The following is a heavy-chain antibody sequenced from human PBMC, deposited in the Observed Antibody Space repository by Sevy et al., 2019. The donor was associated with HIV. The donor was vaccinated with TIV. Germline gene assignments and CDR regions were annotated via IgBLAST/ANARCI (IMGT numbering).Heavy chain of an antibody. J-gene: IGHJ4*02. CDR3: ARGGGNGWYYFDY. V-gene: IGHV1-69*13. CDR2: IIPILGTV. Sequence: ASVKVSCKASGGTFSTYSISWVRQAPGQGPEWMGGIIPILGTVNYAQKFQGRVTITADESTKTAYMELSSLRSEDTAVYYCARGGGNGWYYFDYWGQETLVTVSS. CDR1: GGTFSTYS. D-gene: IGHD6-19*01.